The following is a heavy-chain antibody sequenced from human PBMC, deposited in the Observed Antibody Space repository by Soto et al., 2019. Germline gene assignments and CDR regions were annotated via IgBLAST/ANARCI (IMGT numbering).Heavy chain of an antibody. CDR1: GYTFTGYY. CDR2: VSPHSGGP. J-gene: IGHJ4*02. Sequence: ASVKVSCKASGYTFTGYYIHWVRQAPGQGLEWMGSVSPHSGGPNYAQRFQGRVTMTRDTSMTTVYMEMSGLTSDDTAVYYCAREEQTGANYYLDYWGQGTLVTVSS. V-gene: IGHV1-2*02. CDR3: AREEQTGANYYLDY. D-gene: IGHD7-27*01.